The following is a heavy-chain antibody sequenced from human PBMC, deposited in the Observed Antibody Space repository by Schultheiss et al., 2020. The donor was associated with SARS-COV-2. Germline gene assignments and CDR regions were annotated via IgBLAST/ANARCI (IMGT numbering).Heavy chain of an antibody. J-gene: IGHJ3*02. D-gene: IGHD6-19*01. V-gene: IGHV4-59*01. Sequence: SETLSLTCTVSGGSISNYYWSWIRLPPGKGLEWIGYIYYSGSTNYNPSLKSRVTISVDTSKNQFSLKLSSVTAADTAVYYCAREYSSLDAFDIWGQGTMVTVSS. CDR2: IYYSGST. CDR3: AREYSSLDAFDI. CDR1: GGSISNYY.